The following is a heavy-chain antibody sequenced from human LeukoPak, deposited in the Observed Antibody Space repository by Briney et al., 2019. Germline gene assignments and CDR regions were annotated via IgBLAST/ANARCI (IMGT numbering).Heavy chain of an antibody. D-gene: IGHD3-16*01. V-gene: IGHV3-30*03. CDR1: GFTFSSFG. CDR3: ARDSYVDNWFDP. CDR2: LSYDGSKK. J-gene: IGHJ5*02. Sequence: GGSLRLSCAASGFTFSSFGMHWVRQAPGKGLEWVTVLSYDGSKKFYADSVKGRFTISRDNSKNTLYLQMNSLRAEDTAVYYCARDSYVDNWFDPWGQGTLVTVSS.